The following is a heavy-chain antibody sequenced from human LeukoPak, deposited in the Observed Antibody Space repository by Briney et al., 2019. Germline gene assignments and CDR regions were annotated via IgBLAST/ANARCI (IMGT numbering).Heavy chain of an antibody. Sequence: ASETLSLTCTVSGGSISSYYWNWIRQPPGKGLEWIGRIYASGSTNYNPSLRSRVTISVDKSKNQFSLKLTSATAADTAVYYCARSYLGGTYYDWFDPWGQGTLVTVSS. V-gene: IGHV4-4*07. CDR2: IYASGST. CDR1: GGSISSYY. CDR3: ARSYLGGTYYDWFDP. D-gene: IGHD1-26*01. J-gene: IGHJ5*02.